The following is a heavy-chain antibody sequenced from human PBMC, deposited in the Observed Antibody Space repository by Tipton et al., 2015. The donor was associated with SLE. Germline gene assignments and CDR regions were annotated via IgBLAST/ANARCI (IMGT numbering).Heavy chain of an antibody. CDR3: ARVGALYYYDSSGYYYGY. D-gene: IGHD3-22*01. CDR2: IYYSGST. CDR1: GGSISSSSYY. J-gene: IGHJ4*02. Sequence: TLSLTCTVSGGSISSSSYYWGWIRQPPGRGLEWIGSIYYSGSTYYNPSLKSRVTVSVDTSKNQFSLNLTSVTAADTAVYYCARVGALYYYDSSGYYYGYWGQGTLVTVSS. V-gene: IGHV4-39*07.